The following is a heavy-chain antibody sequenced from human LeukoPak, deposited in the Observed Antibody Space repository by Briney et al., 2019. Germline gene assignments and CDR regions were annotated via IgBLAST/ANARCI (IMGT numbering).Heavy chain of an antibody. CDR1: GFTFSSHT. CDR2: ILYDGSDK. J-gene: IGHJ4*02. D-gene: IGHD3-10*01. CDR3: ARDWGYGSGTYYID. V-gene: IGHV3-30*04. Sequence: PGRSLRLSCAASGFTFSSHTMHWVRQAPGKGLESVAVILYDGSDKYYADSVKGRFSISRDNSKNTLNLQMNGLRAEDTAVYYCARDWGYGSGTYYIDWGQGTLVTVSS.